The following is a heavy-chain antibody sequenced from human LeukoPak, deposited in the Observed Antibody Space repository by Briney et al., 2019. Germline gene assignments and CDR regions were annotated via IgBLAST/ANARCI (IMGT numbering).Heavy chain of an antibody. CDR2: INPNSGGT. V-gene: IGHV1-2*06. Sequence: GASVKVSCKASGYTFTGYYMHWVRQAPGQGLEWMGRINPNSGGTNYAQKFQGRVTMTRDTSISTAYMELSRLRSDDTAVYYCARDRGHYDSPGLVGYYFDYWGQGTLVTVSS. J-gene: IGHJ4*02. CDR3: ARDRGHYDSPGLVGYYFDY. D-gene: IGHD3-22*01. CDR1: GYTFTGYY.